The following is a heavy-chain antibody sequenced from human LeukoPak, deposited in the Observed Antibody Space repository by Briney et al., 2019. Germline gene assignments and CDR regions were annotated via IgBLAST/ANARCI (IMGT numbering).Heavy chain of an antibody. CDR1: GGTFSSYA. CDR3: ATVFLPGIAVAGDY. CDR2: IIPIFGTA. V-gene: IGHV1-69*06. Sequence: ASVKVSCKASGGTFSSYAISWVRQAPGQGLEWMGGIIPIFGTANYAQKFQGRVTMTEDTSTDTAYMELSSLRSEDTAVYYCATVFLPGIAVAGDYWGQGTLVTVSS. J-gene: IGHJ4*02. D-gene: IGHD6-19*01.